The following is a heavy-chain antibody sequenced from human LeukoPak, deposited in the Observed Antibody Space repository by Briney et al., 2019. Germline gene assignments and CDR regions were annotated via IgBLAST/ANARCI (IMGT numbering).Heavy chain of an antibody. CDR1: GYTFTGYY. Sequence: GASVKVSCKASGYTFTGYYIHWVRQAPGQGLEWMGWINPNSGDTKYAQKFQGRVTLTRDTPSSIAYMDLSSLTSDDTAVYYCARAPTWSSTSYNYYYMDVWGKGTTVTISS. CDR3: ARAPTWSSTSYNYYYMDV. CDR2: INPNSGDT. J-gene: IGHJ6*03. V-gene: IGHV1-2*02. D-gene: IGHD3-3*01.